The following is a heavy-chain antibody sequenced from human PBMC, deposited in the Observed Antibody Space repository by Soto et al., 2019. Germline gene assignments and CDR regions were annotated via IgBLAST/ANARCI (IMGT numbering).Heavy chain of an antibody. J-gene: IGHJ4*02. CDR2: INHSGST. D-gene: IGHD3-10*01. Sequence: QVQLQQWGAGLLKPSETLSLTCAVYGGSFSGYYWSWIRQPPGKGLEWIGEINHSGSTNYNPSLKSRVTISVDASKNQFSLKLSSVTAADTAVYYCARGRVTMVRGQVSDYWGQGTLVTVSS. CDR1: GGSFSGYY. CDR3: ARGRVTMVRGQVSDY. V-gene: IGHV4-34*01.